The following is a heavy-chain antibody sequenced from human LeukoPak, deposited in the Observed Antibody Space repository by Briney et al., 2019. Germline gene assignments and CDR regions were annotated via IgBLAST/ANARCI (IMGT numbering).Heavy chain of an antibody. CDR1: GYTFTGYY. CDR3: ARGSGYYGDGYFDY. J-gene: IGHJ4*02. D-gene: IGHD3-3*01. Sequence: ASVKVSCKASGYTFTGYYMHWVRQAPGQGLEWMGWINPNSGSTNYAQKFQGRVTMTGDTSISTAYMELSRLRSDDTAVYYCARGSGYYGDGYFDYWGQGTLVTVSS. V-gene: IGHV1-2*02. CDR2: INPNSGST.